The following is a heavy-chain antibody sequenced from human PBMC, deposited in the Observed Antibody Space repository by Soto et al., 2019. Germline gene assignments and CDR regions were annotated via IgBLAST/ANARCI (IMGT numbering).Heavy chain of an antibody. CDR2: ITRTSGTT. D-gene: IGHD3-3*01. V-gene: IGHV3-23*01. Sequence: GGSLRLSCVTSGFTMSNYVMNWVRQAPGKGLEWISAITRTSGTTNYADSVKGRSTVSRDNSKNTLFLQLSNLRADDTATYYCATSSRDRITVFGEVMNPPFVNWFDRWGQGTLVTV. CDR1: GFTMSNYV. CDR3: ATSSRDRITVFGEVMNPPFVNWFDR. J-gene: IGHJ5*02.